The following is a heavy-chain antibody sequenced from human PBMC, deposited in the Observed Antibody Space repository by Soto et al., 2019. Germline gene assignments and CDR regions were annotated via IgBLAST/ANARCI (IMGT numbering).Heavy chain of an antibody. D-gene: IGHD2-21*01. CDR2: VDHMGRP. Sequence: QVQLQESGPGLVKPSETLSLTCSVSGASIGSFYWTWIRQPLGKGLEWIGYVDHMGRPDYNPSFKGRAAISVDTSKNRVFLNVTSVTAADTAVYFCARPHKHGDYVWVDPWGQGTLVTVSS. J-gene: IGHJ5*02. V-gene: IGHV4-59*08. CDR3: ARPHKHGDYVWVDP. CDR1: GASIGSFY.